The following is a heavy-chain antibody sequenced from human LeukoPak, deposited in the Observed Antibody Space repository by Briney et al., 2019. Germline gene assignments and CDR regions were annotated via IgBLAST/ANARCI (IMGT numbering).Heavy chain of an antibody. CDR3: AKYRLSFTMVRGSIDY. CDR2: ISGTSSLI. D-gene: IGHD3-10*01. Sequence: GGSLRLSCAASGFTFSTYSMNWVRQAPGKGLEWVSYISGTSSLIYYADSVKGRFTISRDNSKNTLYLQMNSLRAEDTAVYYCAKYRLSFTMVRGSIDYWGQGTLVTVSS. CDR1: GFTFSTYS. V-gene: IGHV3-48*01. J-gene: IGHJ4*02.